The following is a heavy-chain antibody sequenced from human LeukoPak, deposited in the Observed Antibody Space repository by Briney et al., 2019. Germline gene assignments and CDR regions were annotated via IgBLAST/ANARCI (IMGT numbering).Heavy chain of an antibody. CDR1: GYTFTGYY. D-gene: IGHD5-12*01. Sequence: ASVKVSCKASGYTFTGYYMHWVRQAPGQGLEWMGWINPNSGGTNYAQKFQGRVTMTRDTSISTADMELSRLRSDGTAVYYCARDVEIANRETRPIDDWGQGTLVTVSS. V-gene: IGHV1-2*02. CDR2: INPNSGGT. CDR3: ARDVEIANRETRPIDD. J-gene: IGHJ4*02.